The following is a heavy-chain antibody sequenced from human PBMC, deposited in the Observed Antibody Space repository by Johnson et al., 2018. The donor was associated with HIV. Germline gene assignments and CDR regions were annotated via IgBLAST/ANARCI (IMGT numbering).Heavy chain of an antibody. V-gene: IGHV3-30*04. CDR2: VSYDASNK. J-gene: IGHJ3*02. CDR1: AFSFSGYA. CDR3: ARDPGNGGRPFDAFDI. D-gene: IGHD4-23*01. Sequence: QVQLVESGGGVVQPGRSLRLSCTSAFSFSGYAMHWVRQAPGKGLEWVAVVSYDASNKYYADSVQGRFTISRDNSKNTVFLQMDSLRGEDTADYYCARDPGNGGRPFDAFDIWGQGTMVTVSS.